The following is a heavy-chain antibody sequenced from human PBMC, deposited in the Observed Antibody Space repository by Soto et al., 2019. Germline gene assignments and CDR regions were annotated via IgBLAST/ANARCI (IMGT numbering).Heavy chain of an antibody. D-gene: IGHD2-21*02. CDR3: ARGAPYCGGDCYSDWFDP. CDR1: GGTFSSYT. Sequence: ASVKVSCKASGGTFSSYTISWVRQAPGQGLEWMGRIIPILGIANYAQKFQSRVTITADKSTSTAYMELSSLRSEDTAVYYCARGAPYCGGDCYSDWFDPWGQGTLVTVSS. CDR2: IIPILGIA. V-gene: IGHV1-69*02. J-gene: IGHJ5*02.